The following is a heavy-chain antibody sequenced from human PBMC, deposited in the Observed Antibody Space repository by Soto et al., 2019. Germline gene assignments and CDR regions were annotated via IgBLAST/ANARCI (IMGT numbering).Heavy chain of an antibody. J-gene: IGHJ5*01. CDR2: IFYSGST. D-gene: IGHD3-10*01. CDR1: GGSISSYY. Sequence: QVQLQESGPGLVKPSETLSLTCTVSGGSISSYYWSWIRQPPGKGLEWIGFIFYSGSTSYNPSLTSRVTISIHTSAYPLSLKLNAVSAAATSVYYWASIIGDTVLSFDSGGQGTVVAFSS. CDR3: ASIIGDTVLSFDS. V-gene: IGHV4-59*01.